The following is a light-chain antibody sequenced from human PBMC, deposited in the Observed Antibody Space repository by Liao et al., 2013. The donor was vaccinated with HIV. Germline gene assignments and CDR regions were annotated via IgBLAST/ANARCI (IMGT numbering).Light chain of an antibody. V-gene: IGLV3-1*01. CDR2: HDR. Sequence: SYVVTQPPSVSVSPGQTATITCSGDKLGEKYASWYQQKPGQSPVLVIYHDRQRPSGIPERFSGSNSGNTATLTISGTQAMDEADYYCQAWDSSTVVFGGGTKLTVL. J-gene: IGLJ2*01. CDR1: KLGEKY. CDR3: QAWDSSTVV.